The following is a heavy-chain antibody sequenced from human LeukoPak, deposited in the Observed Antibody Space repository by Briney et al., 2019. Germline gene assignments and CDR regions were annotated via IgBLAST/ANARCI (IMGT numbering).Heavy chain of an antibody. Sequence: ASVKVSCKASGYTFTSYYMHWVRQAPGQGLEWMGIINPSGGSTSYAQKFQGRVTMTRDTSTSTVYMELSRLRSDDTAVYYCARAYRNGYVYDYWGQGTLVTVSS. CDR2: INPSGGST. D-gene: IGHD5/OR15-5a*01. V-gene: IGHV1-46*01. J-gene: IGHJ4*02. CDR3: ARAYRNGYVYDY. CDR1: GYTFTSYY.